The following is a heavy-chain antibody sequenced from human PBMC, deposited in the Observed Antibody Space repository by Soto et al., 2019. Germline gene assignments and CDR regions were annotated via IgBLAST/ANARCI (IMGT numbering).Heavy chain of an antibody. CDR1: GGSFSGYY. J-gene: IGHJ4*02. CDR2: INHSGST. V-gene: IGHV4-34*01. Sequence: SETLSLTCAVYGGSFSGYYWSWIRQPPGKGLEWIGEINHSGSTNYNPSLKSRVTISVDTSKNQFSLKLSSVTAADTAVYYCAREEGGGIDYWGQGTLVTVSS. D-gene: IGHD3-16*01. CDR3: AREEGGGIDY.